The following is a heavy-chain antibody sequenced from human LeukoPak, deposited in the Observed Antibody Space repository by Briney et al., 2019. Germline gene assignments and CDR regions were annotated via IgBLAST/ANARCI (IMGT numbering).Heavy chain of an antibody. D-gene: IGHD3-10*01. CDR1: GAPNRQHQ. CDR2: FYYDGST. V-gene: IGHV4-59*11. Sequence: KPSETLTLLYTVSGAPNRQHQRSWIRQPPGKGLEYIGYFYYDGSTNYTSSVRSRVTILVDTSKNQFTPNLRSVTAADTAKYYCTRGITGHYRSMGGFAFDIGSERTVVAVSS. J-gene: IGHJ3*02. CDR3: TRGITGHYRSMGGFAFDI.